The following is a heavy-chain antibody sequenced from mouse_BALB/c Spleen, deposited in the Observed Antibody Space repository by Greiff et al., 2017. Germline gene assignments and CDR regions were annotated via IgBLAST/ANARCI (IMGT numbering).Heavy chain of an antibody. D-gene: IGHD2-3*01. CDR2: IYPGSGST. CDR1: GYNFTSYW. CDR3: ARNDRWLLPYWYFDV. V-gene: IGHV1-55*01. Sequence: QVQLQQPGAELVKPGTSVKLSCKASGYNFTSYWINWVKLRPGQGLEWIGDIYPGSGSTNYNEKFKSKATLTVDTSSSTAYMQLSSLASEDSALYYCARNDRWLLPYWYFDVWGAGTTVTVSS. J-gene: IGHJ1*01.